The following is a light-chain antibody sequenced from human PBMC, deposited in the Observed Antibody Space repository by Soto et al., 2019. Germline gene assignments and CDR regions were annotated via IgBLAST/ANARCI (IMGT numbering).Light chain of an antibody. CDR1: QGIRND. CDR3: LQDYNSPWT. Sequence: AIQMTQSPSSLSASIGDRVIITCRASQGIRNDLGWYQQKPGKAPKLLIYAASSLQSGVPSRFSGSGSGTDFTHTISSLQPEDFATYYCLQDYNSPWTFGQGTKVEIK. CDR2: AAS. V-gene: IGKV1-6*01. J-gene: IGKJ1*01.